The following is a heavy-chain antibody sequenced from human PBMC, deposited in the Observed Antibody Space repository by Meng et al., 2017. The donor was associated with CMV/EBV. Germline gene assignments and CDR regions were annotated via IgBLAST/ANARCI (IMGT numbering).Heavy chain of an antibody. Sequence: GESLKISCAASGFTFSSYSMNWVRQTPGKGLEWVSSISSSSSYIYYADSVKGRFTISRDNAKNSLYLQMNSLRAEDTALYYCAKDIKKADYYGSGFYGMDVWGQGTTVTVSS. D-gene: IGHD3-10*01. CDR2: ISSSSSYI. V-gene: IGHV3-21*04. CDR1: GFTFSSYS. CDR3: AKDIKKADYYGSGFYGMDV. J-gene: IGHJ6*02.